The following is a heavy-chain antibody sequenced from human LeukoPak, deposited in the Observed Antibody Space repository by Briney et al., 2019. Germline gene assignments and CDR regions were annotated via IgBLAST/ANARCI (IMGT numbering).Heavy chain of an antibody. J-gene: IGHJ4*02. CDR1: DDSIKSYF. CDR2: VFYSGST. CDR3: ARGTRRHYDGSGYYYGEFDS. Sequence: SETLSLTCTGSDDSIKSYFWTWIRQSPGKGMEWIGYVFYSGSTSYNPSLRSRLTMSVDTSKSQFSLNLNSVTTADTAMYYCARGTRRHYDGSGYYYGEFDSWGQGILVTVSS. D-gene: IGHD3-22*01. V-gene: IGHV4-59*01.